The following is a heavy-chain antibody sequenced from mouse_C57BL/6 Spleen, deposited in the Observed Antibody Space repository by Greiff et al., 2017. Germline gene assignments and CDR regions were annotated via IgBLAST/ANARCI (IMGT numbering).Heavy chain of an antibody. Sequence: EVQLQQSGAELVRPGASVKLSCTASGFNIKDDYMHWVKQRPEQGLEWIGWIDPENGDTEYASKFQGKATITADTSSNTAYVQLSSLTSEDTAVYYCTTLTTVVAPHLDYWGQGTTLTVSS. CDR1: GFNIKDDY. CDR3: TTLTTVVAPHLDY. J-gene: IGHJ2*01. V-gene: IGHV14-4*01. CDR2: IDPENGDT. D-gene: IGHD1-1*01.